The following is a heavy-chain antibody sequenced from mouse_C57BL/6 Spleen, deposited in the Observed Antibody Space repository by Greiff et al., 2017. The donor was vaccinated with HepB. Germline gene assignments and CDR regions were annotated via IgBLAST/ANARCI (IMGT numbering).Heavy chain of an antibody. V-gene: IGHV5-9-1*02. CDR1: GFTFSSYA. Sequence: DVMLVESGEGLVKPGGSLKLSCAASGFTFSSYAMSWVRQTPEKRLEWVAYISSGGDYIYYADTVKGRFTISRDNARNTLYLQMSSLKSEDTAMYYCTRQDYDYDEGNYAMDYWGQGTSVTVSS. J-gene: IGHJ4*01. CDR3: TRQDYDYDEGNYAMDY. D-gene: IGHD2-4*01. CDR2: ISSGGDYI.